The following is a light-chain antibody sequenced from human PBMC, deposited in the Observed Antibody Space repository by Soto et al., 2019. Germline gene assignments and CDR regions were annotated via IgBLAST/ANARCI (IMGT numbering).Light chain of an antibody. V-gene: IGKV1-39*01. CDR2: AAS. CDR3: QQSYSTPGT. Sequence: DIQMTQSPSSLSASVGDRVTITCRASQSISSYLNWYQQKPGKAPKLLIYAASSLQSGVPSRFSGSGSGTDFTLTISSLQPEDVATYYCQQSYSTPGTVGPGTKVDSK. J-gene: IGKJ3*01. CDR1: QSISSY.